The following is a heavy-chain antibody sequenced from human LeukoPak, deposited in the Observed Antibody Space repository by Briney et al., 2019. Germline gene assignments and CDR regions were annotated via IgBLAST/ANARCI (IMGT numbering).Heavy chain of an antibody. V-gene: IGHV5-51*01. J-gene: IGHJ6*04. CDR1: GYSFTSYW. Sequence: GESLKISCKGSGYSFTSYWIVWVRQMPGKGLERMGIIYPGDSDTTYSPSFQGQVTISADKSISTAYLQWSSLKASDTAIYYCARHRVATADGMDVWGKGTTVTVSS. CDR2: IYPGDSDT. D-gene: IGHD1-26*01. CDR3: ARHRVATADGMDV.